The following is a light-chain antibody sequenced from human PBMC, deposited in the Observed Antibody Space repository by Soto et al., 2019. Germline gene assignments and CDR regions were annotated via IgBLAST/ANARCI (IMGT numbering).Light chain of an antibody. J-gene: IGLJ1*01. CDR2: DNY. Sequence: QSVLTQPPSVSAAPGQKVTISCSGGNSNVGNNSVSWYQQLPRTAPKLLIYDNYKRPSGIPDRFSGSKSGSSATLAITALQTGDEADYYCGTWDSSLSGEVFGTGTKSLS. CDR3: GTWDSSLSGEV. V-gene: IGLV1-51*01. CDR1: NSNVGNNS.